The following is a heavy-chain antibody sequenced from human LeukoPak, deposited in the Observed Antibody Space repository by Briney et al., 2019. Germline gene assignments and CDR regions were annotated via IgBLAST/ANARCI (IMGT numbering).Heavy chain of an antibody. Sequence: GGSLRLSCAASGFSFTFYSMNWVRQAPGKGLESVSSISSSSSYIYYADSVKGRFTISRDNAKNSLYLQMSSLRAEDTAVYYCARDSPNEGILWWSIDYWGQGTLVSVSS. CDR3: ARDSPNEGILWWSIDY. V-gene: IGHV3-21*01. J-gene: IGHJ4*02. D-gene: IGHD2-21*01. CDR2: ISSSSSYI. CDR1: GFSFTFYS.